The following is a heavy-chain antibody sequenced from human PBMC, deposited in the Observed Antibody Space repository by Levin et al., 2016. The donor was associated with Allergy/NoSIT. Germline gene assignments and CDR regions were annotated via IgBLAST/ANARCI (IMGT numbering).Heavy chain of an antibody. V-gene: IGHV3-7*04. Sequence: WIRQPPGKGLEWVATIKEDGSEKYYVDSVKGRFSISRDNAKNSLYLQMNSLRAEDTAVYYCARGSSGFWGQGTTVTVSS. D-gene: IGHD5-12*01. CDR3: ARGSSGF. CDR2: IKEDGSEK. J-gene: IGHJ6*02.